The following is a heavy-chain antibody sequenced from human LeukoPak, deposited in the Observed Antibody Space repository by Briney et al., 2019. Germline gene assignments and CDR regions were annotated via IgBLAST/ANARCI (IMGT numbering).Heavy chain of an antibody. CDR2: IRYDGSNK. J-gene: IGHJ6*03. V-gene: IGHV3-30*02. CDR1: GFTFSSYG. Sequence: GGSLRLSCAASGFTFSSYGMHWVRQAPGKGLEWVAFIRYDGSNKYYADSVKGRFTISRDNSKNTLYLQMNSLRAEDTAVYYCAKDLWYYGSGSYYAYYYYMDVWGKGTTVTISS. D-gene: IGHD3-10*01. CDR3: AKDLWYYGSGSYYAYYYYMDV.